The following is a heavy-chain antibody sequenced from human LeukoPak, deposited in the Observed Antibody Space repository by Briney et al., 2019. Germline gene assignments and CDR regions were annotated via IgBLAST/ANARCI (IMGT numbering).Heavy chain of an antibody. CDR1: GFTFSSYW. D-gene: IGHD5-18*01. CDR2: IKQDGSEK. Sequence: GGSLRLSCAASGFTFSSYWMSWVRQAPGKGLEWVANIKQDGSEKYYVDSVKGRFTISRDNAKNSLYLQMNSLRAEDTAVYYCARHYGYSYGNESDYWGQGTLVTVSS. V-gene: IGHV3-7*01. CDR3: ARHYGYSYGNESDY. J-gene: IGHJ4*02.